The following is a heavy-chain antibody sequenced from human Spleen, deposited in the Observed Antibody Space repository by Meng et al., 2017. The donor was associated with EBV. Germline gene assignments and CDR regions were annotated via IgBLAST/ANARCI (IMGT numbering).Heavy chain of an antibody. CDR2: IYYTGNT. J-gene: IGHJ5*02. Sequence: QGQLQESGPRLVKPSETLSLTCTVSGGSVSSGSYYWNWIRQPPGKGLEWIGYIYYTGNTNYHPSLKSRVSMSIDTSTNQFSLNLSPVTAADTAIYYCTRAGASLSPPSWGQGTLVTVSS. V-gene: IGHV4-61*01. CDR1: GGSVSSGSYY. CDR3: TRAGASLSPPS. D-gene: IGHD3-10*01.